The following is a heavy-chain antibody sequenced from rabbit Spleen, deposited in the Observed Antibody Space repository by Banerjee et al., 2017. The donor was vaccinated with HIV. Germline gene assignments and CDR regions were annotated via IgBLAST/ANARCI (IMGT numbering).Heavy chain of an antibody. V-gene: IGHV1S45*01. CDR3: ARDLENYAGTSYLDL. Sequence: QEQLVESGGGLVQPEGSLTLTCTASGFSFNFGYVVCWVRQAPGKGLEWIACINAATAKPVYATWAKGRFTISRTSSTTVTLRMTSLTAADTATYFCARDLENYAGTSYLDLWGQGTLVTVS. D-gene: IGHD8-1*01. CDR1: GFSFNFGYV. CDR2: INAATAKP. J-gene: IGHJ4*01.